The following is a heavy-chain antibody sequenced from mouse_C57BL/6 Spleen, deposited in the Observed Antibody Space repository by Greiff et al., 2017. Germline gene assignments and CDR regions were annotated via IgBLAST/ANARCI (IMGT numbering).Heavy chain of an antibody. CDR3: ARSEYYGSPYWYFDV. CDR1: GYTFTSYT. D-gene: IGHD1-1*01. V-gene: IGHV1-4*01. CDR2: INPSSGYT. J-gene: IGHJ1*03. Sequence: VQLKESGAELARPGASVKMSCKASGYTFTSYTMHWVKQRPGQGLEWIGYINPSSGYTKYNQKFKDKATLTAAKSSSTAYMQLSSLTSEDSAVYYCARSEYYGSPYWYFDVWGTGTTVTVSS.